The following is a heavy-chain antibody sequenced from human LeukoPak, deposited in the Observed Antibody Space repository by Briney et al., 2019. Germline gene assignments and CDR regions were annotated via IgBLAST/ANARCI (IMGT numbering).Heavy chain of an antibody. CDR3: AREVVVVPAAAFDI. V-gene: IGHV4-34*01. J-gene: IGHJ3*02. CDR1: GGSLGGYY. Sequence: SETLSLTCAVYGGSLGGYYWSWIRQPPGKRLEWIGEVNHSGNTNYNPSLKSRVTIPLDTSKNQFSLKLTSVTAADTAVYYCAREVVVVPAAAFDIWGQGTMVTVSS. CDR2: VNHSGNT. D-gene: IGHD2-2*01.